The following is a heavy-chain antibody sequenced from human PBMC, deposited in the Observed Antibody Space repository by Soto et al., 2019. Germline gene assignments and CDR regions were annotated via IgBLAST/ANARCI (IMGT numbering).Heavy chain of an antibody. CDR1: GGSISSSSYY. CDR3: ARLSITMVRGALNWFDP. Sequence: PSETLSLTCTVSGGSISSSSYYWGWIRQPPGKGLEWIGSIYYSGSTYYNPSLKSRVTISVDTSKNQFSLKLSSVTAADTAVYYCARLSITMVRGALNWFDPWGQGTLVTVSS. D-gene: IGHD3-10*01. CDR2: IYYSGST. V-gene: IGHV4-39*01. J-gene: IGHJ5*02.